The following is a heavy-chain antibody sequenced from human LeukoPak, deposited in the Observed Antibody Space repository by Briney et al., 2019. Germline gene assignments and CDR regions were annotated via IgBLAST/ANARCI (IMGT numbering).Heavy chain of an antibody. CDR3: ARGNPAGHYYYYYGMDV. J-gene: IGHJ6*02. D-gene: IGHD1-14*01. V-gene: IGHV3-48*02. CDR1: GFTFGGYS. Sequence: PGGSLRLSCAASGFTFGGYSMNWVRQAPGKGLEWVSYISSGSSTIYYAGSVKGRFTISRDNAKNSLYLQMNSLRDEDTAVYYCARGNPAGHYYYYYGMDVWGQGTTVTVSS. CDR2: ISSGSSTI.